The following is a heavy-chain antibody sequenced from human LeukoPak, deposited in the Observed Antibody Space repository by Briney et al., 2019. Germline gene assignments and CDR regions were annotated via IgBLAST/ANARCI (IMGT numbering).Heavy chain of an antibody. V-gene: IGHV1-69*04. CDR3: ARWRYSGSYGGDY. Sequence: SVKVSCKASGGTFSSYAISWVRQAPGQGLEWMGRIIPILGIANYAQKFQGRVTITADKSTSTAYMELSSLRCEDTAVYYCARWRYSGSYGGDYWGQGTLVTVSS. CDR1: GGTFSSYA. CDR2: IIPILGIA. D-gene: IGHD1-26*01. J-gene: IGHJ4*02.